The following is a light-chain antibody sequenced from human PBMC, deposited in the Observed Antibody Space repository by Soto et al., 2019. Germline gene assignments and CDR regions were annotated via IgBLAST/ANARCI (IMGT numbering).Light chain of an antibody. J-gene: IGLJ1*01. CDR1: SSDVGGYNY. V-gene: IGLV2-14*01. CDR3: SSYTSSSTPFV. Sequence: QSVLTQPASVSGSPGQSITISCTGTSSDVGGYNYVSWYQQHPGKAPKLMIYDVSNRPSGVSNRFPGSKSGNTASLTISGLQAEDEADYYCSSYTSSSTPFVFGTG. CDR2: DVS.